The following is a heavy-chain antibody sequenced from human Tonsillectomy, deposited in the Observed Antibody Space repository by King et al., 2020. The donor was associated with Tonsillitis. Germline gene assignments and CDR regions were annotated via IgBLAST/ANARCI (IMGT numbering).Heavy chain of an antibody. CDR2: ISWNSGSR. Sequence: VQLVESGGGLVQPGRSLRLSCAASGFTFDDYAMHWVRQAPGKGLEWVSGISWNSGSRGYADSVEGRFTISRDNAKNSLYLQMNSLRAEDTALYYCAKDLLVTALPGHYYYYGMDVWGQGTTVTVSS. J-gene: IGHJ6*02. D-gene: IGHD2-21*02. CDR1: GFTFDDYA. CDR3: AKDLLVTALPGHYYYYGMDV. V-gene: IGHV3-9*01.